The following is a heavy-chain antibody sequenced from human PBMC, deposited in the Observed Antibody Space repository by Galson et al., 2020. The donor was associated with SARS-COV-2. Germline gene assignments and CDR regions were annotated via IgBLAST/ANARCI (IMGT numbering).Heavy chain of an antibody. CDR2: IKPDGSDK. Sequence: GESLKISCVGSGFTFSIHWMSWVRQAPGKGLEWVADIKPDGSDKYYVDSVKGRFTIARDNPKNSVYLQMNSLRAEDTAMYYCARGHWGRDYWGQGTLVTVSS. V-gene: IGHV3-7*04. CDR1: GFTFSIHW. CDR3: ARGHWGRDY. J-gene: IGHJ4*02. D-gene: IGHD7-27*01.